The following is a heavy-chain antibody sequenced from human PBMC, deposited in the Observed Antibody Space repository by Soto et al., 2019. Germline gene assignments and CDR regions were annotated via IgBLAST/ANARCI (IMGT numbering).Heavy chain of an antibody. V-gene: IGHV3-21*06. Sequence: PGGSLRLSCAASGFTFTRYSMNWVRQAPGKGLEWVSSISSTTNYIYYGDSMRGRFTISRDNAKNSLYLEMNSLRAEDTAVYYCARESEDLTSNFDYWGQGTLVTVSS. J-gene: IGHJ4*02. CDR3: ARESEDLTSNFDY. CDR2: ISSTTNYI. CDR1: GFTFTRYS.